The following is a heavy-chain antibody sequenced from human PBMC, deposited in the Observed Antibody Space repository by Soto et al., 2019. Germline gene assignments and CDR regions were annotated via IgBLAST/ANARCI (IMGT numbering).Heavy chain of an antibody. CDR1: GYTFTSYG. D-gene: IGHD5-18*01. CDR2: IIPIFGTA. Sequence: ASVKVSCKASGYTFTSYGISWVRQAPGQGLEWMGGIIPIFGTANYAQKFQGRVTITADESTSTAYMELSSLRSEDTAVYYCARDLAPRGYSYGSVDYWGQGTLVTVSS. CDR3: ARDLAPRGYSYGSVDY. V-gene: IGHV1-69*13. J-gene: IGHJ4*02.